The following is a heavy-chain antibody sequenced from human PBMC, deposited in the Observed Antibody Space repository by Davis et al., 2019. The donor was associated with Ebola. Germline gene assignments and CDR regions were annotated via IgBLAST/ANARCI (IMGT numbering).Heavy chain of an antibody. V-gene: IGHV3-48*03. D-gene: IGHD6-19*01. Sequence: PGGSLRLSCVASGFTFTNAWMNWVRQAPGKGLEWVSYISSSGSTIYYADSVKGRFTISRDNAKNSLYLQMNSLRAEDTAVYYCARERGYSSGWYVPWGQGTLVTVSS. CDR1: GFTFTNAW. J-gene: IGHJ5*02. CDR3: ARERGYSSGWYVP. CDR2: ISSSGSTI.